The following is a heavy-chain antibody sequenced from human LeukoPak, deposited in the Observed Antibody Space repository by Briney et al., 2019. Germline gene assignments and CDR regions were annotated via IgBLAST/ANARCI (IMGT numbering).Heavy chain of an antibody. V-gene: IGHV1-69*13. J-gene: IGHJ5*02. Sequence: SVKVSCTASGGTFSSYAISWVRQAPGQGLEWMGGIIIHFGAANYAQKFQGRVTITADESTSTAYMELSSLRSEDTAVYYCARHSISGGYDYVWGSYRDSSWGQGTLVTVSS. CDR3: ARHSISGGYDYVWGSYRDSS. D-gene: IGHD3-16*02. CDR1: GGTFSSYA. CDR2: IIIHFGAA.